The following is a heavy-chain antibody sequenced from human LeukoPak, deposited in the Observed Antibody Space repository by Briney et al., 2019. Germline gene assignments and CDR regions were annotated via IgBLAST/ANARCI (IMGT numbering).Heavy chain of an antibody. D-gene: IGHD5-18*01. V-gene: IGHV3-33*01. CDR1: GFTFSTYG. J-gene: IGHJ4*02. Sequence: GRSLRLSCAASGFTFSTYGMHWVRQAPGEGLEWVAVIWYDGSSKYYADSVKGRFTISRDNSKNTLYLQMNSLRAEDTAVYYCARDRVGPGYSFDYWGQGTLVTVSS. CDR3: ARDRVGPGYSFDY. CDR2: IWYDGSSK.